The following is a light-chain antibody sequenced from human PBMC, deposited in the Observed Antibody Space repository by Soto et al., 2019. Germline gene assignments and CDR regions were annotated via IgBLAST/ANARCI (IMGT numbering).Light chain of an antibody. CDR2: DAS. CDR3: QQYENYWT. CDR1: QSISSW. J-gene: IGKJ1*01. Sequence: DIQMTQSPSTLSATSVDRVTITCRASQSISSWLAWYQHKPGKAPKLMIYDASNLDSGVPSMFRGSGSGTEFSLTISNLQPDDCATYYCQQYENYWTFGKGTKVDIK. V-gene: IGKV1-5*01.